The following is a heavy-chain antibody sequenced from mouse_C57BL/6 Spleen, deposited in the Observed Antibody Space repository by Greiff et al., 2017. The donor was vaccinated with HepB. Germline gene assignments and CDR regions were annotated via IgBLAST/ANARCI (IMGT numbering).Heavy chain of an antibody. CDR1: GYTFTDYY. CDR2: INPNNGGT. Sequence: EVQLQQSGPELVKPGASVKISCKASGYTFTDYYMNWVKQSHGKSLEWIGDINPNNGGTSYNQKFKGKATLTVDKSSSTAYMELRSLTSEDSAVYYCARSDYPYWGQGTTLTVSS. D-gene: IGHD1-1*02. J-gene: IGHJ2*01. CDR3: ARSDYPY. V-gene: IGHV1-26*01.